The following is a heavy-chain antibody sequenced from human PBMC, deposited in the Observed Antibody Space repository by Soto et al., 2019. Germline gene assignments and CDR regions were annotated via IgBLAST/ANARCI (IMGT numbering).Heavy chain of an antibody. CDR3: ARANVGPPGGGSWIMPFDF. CDR1: GGSISSYY. J-gene: IGHJ4*02. CDR2: IYPGGST. V-gene: IGHV4-4*07. D-gene: IGHD2-15*01. Sequence: SETLSLTCTVSGGSISSYYWSWNRQSAGQGLQWIGRIYPGGSTNYNPSLKSRVTMSADTSKNQFSLRLTSVTAADTAVYYCARANVGPPGGGSWIMPFDFWGQGTLVTVSS.